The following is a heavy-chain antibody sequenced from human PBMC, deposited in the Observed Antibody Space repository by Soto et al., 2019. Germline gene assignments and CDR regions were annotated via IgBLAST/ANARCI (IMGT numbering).Heavy chain of an antibody. Sequence: SETLSLTCNVSCGSVSSVKYFWSWIRQPPGKGLEWIAYIYNNGNTNYNPSLKSRATISVDTSKNQCSLKLTSVTAADSAVYFCARTVMPVGNLAAFDHWGQGVLVTVSS. V-gene: IGHV4-61*01. CDR1: CGSVSSVKYF. J-gene: IGHJ4*02. CDR3: ARTVMPVGNLAAFDH. D-gene: IGHD7-27*01. CDR2: IYNNGNT.